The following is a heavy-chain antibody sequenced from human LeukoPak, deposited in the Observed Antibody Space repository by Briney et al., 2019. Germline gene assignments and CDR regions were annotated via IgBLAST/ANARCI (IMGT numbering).Heavy chain of an antibody. V-gene: IGHV3-7*01. CDR2: IKQDGSEK. CDR3: ARDRSGWYRLFDY. Sequence: PGGSLRLSCIASGFTFSSSAMSWVRQAPGKGLEWVANIKQDGSEKYYVDSVKGRFTISRDNAKNSLYLQMNSLRAEDTAVYYCARDRSGWYRLFDYWGQGTLVTVSS. J-gene: IGHJ4*02. CDR1: GFTFSSSA. D-gene: IGHD6-19*01.